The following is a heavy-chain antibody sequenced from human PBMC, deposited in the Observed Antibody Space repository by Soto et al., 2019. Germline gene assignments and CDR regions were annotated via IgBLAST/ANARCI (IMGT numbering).Heavy chain of an antibody. CDR1: GFTFNTYD. V-gene: IGHV3-30*18. D-gene: IGHD3-22*01. CDR2: TSYDGNNK. CDR3: AKVLSVIVADSFDI. Sequence: GGSLRLSCAASGFTFNTYDMHLVRQSPGKGLEWVAVTSYDGNNKYYADSVKGRFTISRDNSKNTLSLQMNSLRPEDTAVYYCAKVLSVIVADSFDIWGQGTMVTVSS. J-gene: IGHJ3*02.